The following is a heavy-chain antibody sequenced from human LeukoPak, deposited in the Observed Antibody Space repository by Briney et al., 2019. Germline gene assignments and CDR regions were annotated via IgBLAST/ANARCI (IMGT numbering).Heavy chain of an antibody. V-gene: IGHV1-8*02. CDR3: ARRGYRYGHPLGY. CDR2: MNPNSGNT. Sequence: ASVKVSCKASGYTFTSYGISWVRQAPGQGLEWMGWMNPNSGNTGYAQKFQGRVTMTRNTSISTAYMELSSLRSEDTAVYYCARRGYRYGHPLGYWGQGTLVTVSS. CDR1: GYTFTSYG. J-gene: IGHJ4*02. D-gene: IGHD5-18*01.